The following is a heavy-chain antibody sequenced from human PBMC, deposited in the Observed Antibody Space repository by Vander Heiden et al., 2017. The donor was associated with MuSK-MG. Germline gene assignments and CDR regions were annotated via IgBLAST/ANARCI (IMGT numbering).Heavy chain of an antibody. V-gene: IGHV1-2*04. Sequence: QVQLVQSGAEVKKPGASVKVSCKASGYTFTGYYMHWVRQAPGQGLEWMGWINPNSGGTNYAQKFQGWVTMTRDTSISTAYMELSRLRSDDTAVYYCARGAPGRGALYYFDYWGQGTLVTVSS. D-gene: IGHD6-13*01. CDR2: INPNSGGT. J-gene: IGHJ4*02. CDR3: ARGAPGRGALYYFDY. CDR1: GYTFTGYY.